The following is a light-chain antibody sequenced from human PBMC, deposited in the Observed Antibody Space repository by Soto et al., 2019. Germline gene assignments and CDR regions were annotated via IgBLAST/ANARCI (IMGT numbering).Light chain of an antibody. Sequence: ELVLTQSPGTLSLSPGERATLSCRASQSVSSSYLAWYQQKPGQAPRLLIYGASSRASGVPDRVSGSGSGTDFALNFSRLEPEDFAVYYCQQYGSSAWTFCQGTKVEI. CDR1: QSVSSSY. CDR2: GAS. V-gene: IGKV3-20*01. CDR3: QQYGSSAWT. J-gene: IGKJ1*01.